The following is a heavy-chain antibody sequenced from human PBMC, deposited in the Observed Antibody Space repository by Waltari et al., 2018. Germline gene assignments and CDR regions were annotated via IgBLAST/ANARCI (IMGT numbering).Heavy chain of an antibody. Sequence: QVQLQESGPGLVKPSETLSLTCAVSGYSISSGYYWGWIRQPPGKGLEWIGSIYHSGSTYYNPSLKSRVTISVDTSKNQFSLKLSSVTAADTAVYYCATSFGGSYSYYYYGMDVWGQGTTVTVSS. D-gene: IGHD3-10*01. CDR3: ATSFGGSYSYYYYGMDV. CDR2: IYHSGST. CDR1: GYSISSGYY. V-gene: IGHV4-38-2*01. J-gene: IGHJ6*02.